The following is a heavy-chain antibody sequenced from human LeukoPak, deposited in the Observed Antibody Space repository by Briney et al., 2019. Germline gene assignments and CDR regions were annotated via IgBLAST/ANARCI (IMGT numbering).Heavy chain of an antibody. D-gene: IGHD6-25*01. V-gene: IGHV3-7*01. J-gene: IGHJ4*02. CDR2: MNQEGSEK. Sequence: PGGSLRLSCAASGFTFSTDSMNWVRQAPGQGLEWVANMNQEGSEKYYVDSVKGRFTISRDSAKNSPYLQMNSLGVEDTAVYYCVRCPTDGSAFDYWGQGTLVTVSS. CDR1: GFTFSTDS. CDR3: VRCPTDGSAFDY.